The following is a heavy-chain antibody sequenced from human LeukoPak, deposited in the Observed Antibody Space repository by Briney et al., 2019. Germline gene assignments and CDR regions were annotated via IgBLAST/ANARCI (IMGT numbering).Heavy chain of an antibody. D-gene: IGHD3-10*01. CDR1: GFMFTAYW. Sequence: GESLKLSCQTSGFMFTAYWMVWVREVPGKGLECVGGIAPGEAATRYSPSFQGQVTMSADKSLTNAYVQWDSLKASDNVVYYCALSDGYGSGRPYADWLDHWGQGTLVTVSS. CDR3: ALSDGYGSGRPYADWLDH. V-gene: IGHV5-51*01. J-gene: IGHJ5*02. CDR2: IAPGEAAT.